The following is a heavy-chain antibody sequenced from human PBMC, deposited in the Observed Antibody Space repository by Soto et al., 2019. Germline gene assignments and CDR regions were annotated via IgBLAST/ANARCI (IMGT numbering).Heavy chain of an antibody. CDR1: GFTFSTYW. Sequence: LRLSCAASGFTFSTYWMHWVRQAPGKGLVWVSHINIDGSSTSHADSVKGRFTISRDNAKNTLYLQMNSLRAEDTAVYYCAKSLFYGDYNWLDPWGQGTLVTVSS. V-gene: IGHV3-74*01. CDR3: AKSLFYGDYNWLDP. CDR2: INIDGSST. D-gene: IGHD4-17*01. J-gene: IGHJ5*02.